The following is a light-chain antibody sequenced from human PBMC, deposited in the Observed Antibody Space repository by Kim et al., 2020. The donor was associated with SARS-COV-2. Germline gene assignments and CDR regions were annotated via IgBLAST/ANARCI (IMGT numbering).Light chain of an antibody. CDR2: GAS. CDR1: QSVSSN. Sequence: SVSPGERAPLACRASQSVSSNLAWYQQKPGQAPRLLIYGASTRATGIPARFSGSGSGTEFTLTISGLQSEDFAVYYCQQYNNWLTFGGGTKVDIK. CDR3: QQYNNWLT. J-gene: IGKJ4*01. V-gene: IGKV3-15*01.